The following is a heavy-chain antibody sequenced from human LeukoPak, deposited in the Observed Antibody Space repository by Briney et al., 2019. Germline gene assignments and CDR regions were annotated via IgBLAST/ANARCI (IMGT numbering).Heavy chain of an antibody. CDR1: GFTFTTFW. J-gene: IGHJ4*02. CDR2: ISNDGSST. CDR3: ARGKSSKQQVARLLDY. V-gene: IGHV3-74*01. D-gene: IGHD6-13*01. Sequence: GGSLRLSCATPGFTFTTFWMHWIRQAPGKGLVGVSRISNDGSSTNYADSVKGRFTISRDNAKNTLYLQMNSLRAEDTAVYYCARGKSSKQQVARLLDYWGQGTLVTVSS.